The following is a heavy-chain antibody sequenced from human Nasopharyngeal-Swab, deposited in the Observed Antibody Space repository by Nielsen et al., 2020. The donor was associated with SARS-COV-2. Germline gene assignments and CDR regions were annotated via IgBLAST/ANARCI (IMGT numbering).Heavy chain of an antibody. Sequence: ESLKISCAASGFTFSSYWMHWVRQAPGKGLVWVSRINSDGSSTSYADSVKGRFTISRDNAKNTLYLQMNSRRAEDTAVYYCAARYSSSWWDAFDIWGQGTMVTVSS. CDR1: GFTFSSYW. CDR2: INSDGSST. J-gene: IGHJ3*02. V-gene: IGHV3-74*01. D-gene: IGHD6-13*01. CDR3: AARYSSSWWDAFDI.